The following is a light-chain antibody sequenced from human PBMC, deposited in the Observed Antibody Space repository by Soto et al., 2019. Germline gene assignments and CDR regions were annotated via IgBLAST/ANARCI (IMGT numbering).Light chain of an antibody. CDR2: EAS. CDR1: QDITNY. V-gene: IGKV1-17*03. Sequence: DIQMTQSPSAMSASVGDIVTITCRASQDITNYLVWFQQKPGKVPQRLIYEASTLHTGVPSRFSGGGSGTQFTLSISSLQPEDFATYYCLQTSDFPWTFGQGTKLEIK. CDR3: LQTSDFPWT. J-gene: IGKJ1*01.